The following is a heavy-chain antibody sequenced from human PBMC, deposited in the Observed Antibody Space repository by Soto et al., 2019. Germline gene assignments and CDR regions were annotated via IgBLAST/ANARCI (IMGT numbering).Heavy chain of an antibody. CDR2: INAGNGNT. J-gene: IGHJ3*02. V-gene: IGHV1-3*01. CDR1: GYTFTSYA. Sequence: ASVKVSCKASGYTFTSYAMHWVRQAPGQRLEWMGWINAGNGNTKYSQKFQGRVTITRDTSASTAYMELSSLRSEDTAVYYCARADFWSGYYRVDAFDIWGQGTMVTVSS. D-gene: IGHD3-3*01. CDR3: ARADFWSGYYRVDAFDI.